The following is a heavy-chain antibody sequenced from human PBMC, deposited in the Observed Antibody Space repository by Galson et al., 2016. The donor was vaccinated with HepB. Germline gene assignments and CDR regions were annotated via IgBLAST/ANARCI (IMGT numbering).Heavy chain of an antibody. D-gene: IGHD1-14*01. J-gene: IGHJ4*02. CDR3: AKARWTGQFPPHGFDY. CDR1: EFTFTSYA. Sequence: SLRLSCAASEFTFTSYAMSWVRQAPGKGLEWVSSINNSGGRTHYADSVKGRFTISRDNAKNTLLLQMNSLRAEDTALYYCAKARWTGQFPPHGFDYWGQGTLVTVSS. CDR2: INNSGGRT. V-gene: IGHV3-23*01.